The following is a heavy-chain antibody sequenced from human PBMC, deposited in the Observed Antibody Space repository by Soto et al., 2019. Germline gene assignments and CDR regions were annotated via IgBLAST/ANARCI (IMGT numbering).Heavy chain of an antibody. CDR1: GGSITTGQW. CDR2: IHHSGRT. CDR3: ATYESVTYSHGMDV. Sequence: QVRLQESGPGLVKPSVTLSLTCAVSGGSITTGQWWSWVRQPPGKGLEWIGEIHHSGRTTYNPSLKSRVTISADKSKNQFSLRVTSVTAADTAVYYCATYESVTYSHGMDVWGKGTTVTVSS. V-gene: IGHV4-4*02. D-gene: IGHD3-10*01. J-gene: IGHJ6*04.